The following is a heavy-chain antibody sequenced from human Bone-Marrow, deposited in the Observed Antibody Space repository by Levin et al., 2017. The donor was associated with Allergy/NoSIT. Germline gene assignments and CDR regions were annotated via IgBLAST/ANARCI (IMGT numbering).Heavy chain of an antibody. D-gene: IGHD6-19*01. Sequence: GGSLRLSCAASGFTFSSYAMTWVRQAPGKGLEWVSAISGGGGSTYYADSVKGRFTISRDNSKNTLYLQMNSLRVEDTAVYYCAKAIHSGWSGFDYWGQGTLVTVSS. CDR1: GFTFSSYA. V-gene: IGHV3-23*01. CDR2: ISGGGGST. CDR3: AKAIHSGWSGFDY. J-gene: IGHJ4*02.